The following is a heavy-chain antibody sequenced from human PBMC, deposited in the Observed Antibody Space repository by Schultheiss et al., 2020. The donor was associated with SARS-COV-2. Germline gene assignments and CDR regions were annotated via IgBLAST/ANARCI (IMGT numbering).Heavy chain of an antibody. V-gene: IGHV4-39*07. CDR3: ARLKGIQLWVDAFDI. CDR1: GGAITSTNYY. Sequence: SETLSLTCSVSGGAITSTNYYWGWIRQPPGKGLEWIGSIYYSGSTYYNPSLKSRVTISVDTSKNQFSLKLSSVTAADTAVYYCARLKGIQLWVDAFDIWGQGTMVTVSS. CDR2: IYYSGST. D-gene: IGHD5-18*01. J-gene: IGHJ3*02.